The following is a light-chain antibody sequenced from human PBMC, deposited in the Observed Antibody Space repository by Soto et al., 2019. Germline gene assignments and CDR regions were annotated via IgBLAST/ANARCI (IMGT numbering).Light chain of an antibody. V-gene: IGKV1-39*01. CDR2: AAS. CDR3: QQSYSTPWT. Sequence: DIQMTQSPSSLSASVGDRVTISCRASQSSSSYLNWYQQKPGKAPKLLIYAASSLQSGVQSRFSGSGARTDFTLTSSSLQPEDFATYYCQQSYSTPWTFGHGTKVEIK. J-gene: IGKJ1*01. CDR1: QSSSSY.